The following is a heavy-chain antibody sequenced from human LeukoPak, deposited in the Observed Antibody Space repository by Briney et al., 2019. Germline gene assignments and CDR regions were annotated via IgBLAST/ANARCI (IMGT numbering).Heavy chain of an antibody. Sequence: SGPTLVKPTQTLTLTCTFSGFSLSTSGVGVGWIRQPPGKALEWLARIYWTDDEAYSPSLKSRLTITKDTSKNQVVLTMTNMDPVDTATYYCAHRPRYNWNDYFDYWGQGTLVTVSS. D-gene: IGHD1-20*01. CDR1: GFSLSTSGVG. J-gene: IGHJ4*02. V-gene: IGHV2-5*01. CDR2: IYWTDDE. CDR3: AHRPRYNWNDYFDY.